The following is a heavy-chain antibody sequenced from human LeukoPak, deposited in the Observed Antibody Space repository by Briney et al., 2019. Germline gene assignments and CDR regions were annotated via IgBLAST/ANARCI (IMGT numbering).Heavy chain of an antibody. Sequence: ASVKISCKASGYPFTSFEINWVRQVTGEGLEWMGWMKPDSGNSAFAQKFRDRVTLSSDSSINTAYMEVSSLGSDDTAVYFCARGTFDYDVVTGIHYYYMDVWGTGTAVTVSS. CDR2: MKPDSGNS. D-gene: IGHD4-17*01. CDR3: ARGTFDYDVVTGIHYYYMDV. CDR1: GYPFTSFE. J-gene: IGHJ6*03. V-gene: IGHV1-8*01.